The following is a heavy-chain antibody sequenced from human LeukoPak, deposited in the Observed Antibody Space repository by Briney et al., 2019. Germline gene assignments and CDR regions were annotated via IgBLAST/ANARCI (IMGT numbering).Heavy chain of an antibody. V-gene: IGHV4-59*08. CDR1: GGSISSYY. J-gene: IGHJ4*02. Sequence: PSETLSLTCTVSGGSISSYYWSWIRQPPGKGLEWIGYIYSSADTSYNPSLKSRVTISVATSETQFSLRMSSVTAADTAVYYCARHGRGFFDYWGQGSLVTVSS. CDR2: IYSSADT. D-gene: IGHD3-10*01. CDR3: ARHGRGFFDY.